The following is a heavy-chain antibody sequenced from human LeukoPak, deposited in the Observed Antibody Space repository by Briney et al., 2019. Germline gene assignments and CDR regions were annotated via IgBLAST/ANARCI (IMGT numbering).Heavy chain of an antibody. D-gene: IGHD4-17*01. CDR1: EFTFSSYG. Sequence: GGSLRLSCAASEFTFSSYGMHWVRQAPGKGLEWVAVISYDGSNKYYADSVKGRFTISRDNSKNTLYLQMNSLRAEDTAVYYCAKDSTTVTTSMGEAFDIWGQGTMVTVSS. J-gene: IGHJ3*02. V-gene: IGHV3-30*18. CDR2: ISYDGSNK. CDR3: AKDSTTVTTSMGEAFDI.